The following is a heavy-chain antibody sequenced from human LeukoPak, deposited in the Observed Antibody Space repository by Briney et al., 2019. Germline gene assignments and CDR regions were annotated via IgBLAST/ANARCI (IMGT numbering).Heavy chain of an antibody. V-gene: IGHV3-21*01. CDR1: RFTFSSYN. Sequence: PGESLRLSCAASRFTFSSYNMNWVRQAPGKGLEWVSSISTSSSNIYYADSVKGRFTISRDNAKNSLYLQMNSLRAEDTAVYYCARGYSGIYSFDYWGQGTLVTVSS. CDR3: ARGYSGIYSFDY. D-gene: IGHD1-26*01. J-gene: IGHJ4*02. CDR2: ISTSSSNI.